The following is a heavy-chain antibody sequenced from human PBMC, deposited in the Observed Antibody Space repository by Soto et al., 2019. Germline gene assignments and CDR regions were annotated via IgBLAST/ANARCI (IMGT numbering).Heavy chain of an antibody. V-gene: IGHV1-3*01. CDR1: GYTXTSYA. CDR2: INAGNGNT. Sequence: SXKVSCKASGYTXTSYAMDWVRQAPGQRPEWMGWINAGNGNTKYSQKFQDRVTFTSDTYASTIYMEMSSLRCEDTAVYYCARRNNAPADYWGQGTLVTVS. D-gene: IGHD1-1*01. J-gene: IGHJ4*02. CDR3: ARRNNAPADY.